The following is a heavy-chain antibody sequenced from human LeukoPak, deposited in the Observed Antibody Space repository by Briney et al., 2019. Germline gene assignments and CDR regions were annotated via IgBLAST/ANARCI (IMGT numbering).Heavy chain of an antibody. CDR3: ARDPRGANYYDSSGYYYPKTYYYYYGMDV. Sequence: SETLSLTCAVYGGSFSGYYWNWIRQPPGKGLEWIGEINHSGSTNYNPSLKSRVTISVDTSKNQFSLKLSSVTAADTAVYYCARDPRGANYYDSSGYYYPKTYYYYYGMDVWGQGTTVTVSS. V-gene: IGHV4-34*01. J-gene: IGHJ6*02. CDR2: INHSGST. D-gene: IGHD3-22*01. CDR1: GGSFSGYY.